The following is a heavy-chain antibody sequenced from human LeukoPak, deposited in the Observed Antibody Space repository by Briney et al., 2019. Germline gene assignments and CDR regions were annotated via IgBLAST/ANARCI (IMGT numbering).Heavy chain of an antibody. J-gene: IGHJ4*02. D-gene: IGHD6-13*01. CDR1: GFTFSSYA. V-gene: IGHV3-30-3*01. CDR2: ISYDGSNK. CDR3: ARGTILVIAAAGHFDY. Sequence: GGSLRLSCAASGFTFSSYAMHWVRQAPGKGLEWVAAISYDGSNKYYADSVKGRFTISRDNSKNTLYLQMNSLRAEDTAVYYCARGTILVIAAAGHFDYWGQGTLVTVSS.